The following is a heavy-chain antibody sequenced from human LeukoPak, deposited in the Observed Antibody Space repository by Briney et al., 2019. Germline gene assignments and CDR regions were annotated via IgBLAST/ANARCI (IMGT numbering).Heavy chain of an antibody. CDR2: ISGYNGNT. CDR3: ARGLRGRYLDY. J-gene: IGHJ4*02. CDR1: GYTFSSYG. Sequence: ASVKVSCRASGYTFSSYGISWVRQAPGQGLEWMGWISGYNGNTNYAQKLQGRVTMTTDTSTTTAYMELRSLRSDDTAVYYCARGLRGRYLDYWGQGTLVTVSS. D-gene: IGHD3-10*01. V-gene: IGHV1-18*01.